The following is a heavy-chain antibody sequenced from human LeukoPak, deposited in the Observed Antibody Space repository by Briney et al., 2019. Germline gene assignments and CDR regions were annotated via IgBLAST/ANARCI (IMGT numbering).Heavy chain of an antibody. J-gene: IGHJ4*02. CDR3: ARHQTYYYDSSGYGYPQESDY. D-gene: IGHD3-22*01. CDR2: IFSGDSDT. V-gene: IGHV5-51*01. Sequence: GESLQISCKGSGYSFTSYWIGWVRQVPGKGLVWMGIIFSGDSDTRYSPSFQGQVTISADKSISTAYLQWSSLKASDTAMYYCARHQTYYYDSSGYGYPQESDYWGQGTLVTVSS. CDR1: GYSFTSYW.